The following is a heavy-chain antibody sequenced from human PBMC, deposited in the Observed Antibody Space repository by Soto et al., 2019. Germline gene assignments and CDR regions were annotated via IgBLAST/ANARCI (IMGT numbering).Heavy chain of an antibody. D-gene: IGHD6-19*01. Sequence: QITLKESGPTLVKPTQTLTLTCTFSGFALSSTRMAVAWIRHPPGKALEWLSLIYWDDDKRYSPFLKSRLTITKDTSKNLVVLTMSNMEPVETARYSGARMVVAGLGYYLDYWGQGTLVNVSS. CDR3: ARMVVAGLGYYLDY. J-gene: IGHJ4*02. CDR1: GFALSSTRMA. V-gene: IGHV2-5*02. CDR2: IYWDDDK.